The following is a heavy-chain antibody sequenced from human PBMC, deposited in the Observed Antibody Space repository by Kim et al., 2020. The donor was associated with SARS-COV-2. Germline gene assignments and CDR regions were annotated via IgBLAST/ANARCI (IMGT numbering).Heavy chain of an antibody. CDR3: ARAKPLHYGSGKVEYFDY. V-gene: IGHV4-59*01. CDR1: GGSISSYY. Sequence: SETLSLTCTVSGGSISSYYWSWIRQPPGKGLEWIGYIYYSGSTNYNPSLKSRVTISVDTSKNQFSLKLSSVTAADTAVYYCARAKPLHYGSGKVEYFDYWGQGTLVTVSS. D-gene: IGHD3-10*01. J-gene: IGHJ4*02. CDR2: IYYSGST.